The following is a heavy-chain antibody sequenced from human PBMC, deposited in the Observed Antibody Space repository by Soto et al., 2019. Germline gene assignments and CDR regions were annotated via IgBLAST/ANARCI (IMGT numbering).Heavy chain of an antibody. CDR2: INAGNGNT. Sequence: GSSVKVSCKASGYSFTGYVMHLVRQAPGQRLEWMGWINAGNGNTKYSQKFQGRVTITRDTSASTAYMELSSLRSEDTAVYYCARNYGSSYCSSTSCYLNWFDPWGQGTLVTVSS. D-gene: IGHD2-2*01. J-gene: IGHJ5*02. CDR3: ARNYGSSYCSSTSCYLNWFDP. CDR1: GYSFTGYV. V-gene: IGHV1-3*01.